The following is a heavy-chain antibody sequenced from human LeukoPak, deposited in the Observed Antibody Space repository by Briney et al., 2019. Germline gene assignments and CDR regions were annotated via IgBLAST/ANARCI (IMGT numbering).Heavy chain of an antibody. J-gene: IGHJ4*02. Sequence: PGGSLRLSCAVSGFTFSSYAMSWVRQAPGKGLEWVSAISGSGDSTSYADSVKGRFSVSRDNSKNTLYLQMNSLRAEDTALYYCARNISGGWYVDYRGQGTLVTVSS. D-gene: IGHD6-19*01. V-gene: IGHV3-23*01. CDR1: GFTFSSYA. CDR2: ISGSGDST. CDR3: ARNISGGWYVDY.